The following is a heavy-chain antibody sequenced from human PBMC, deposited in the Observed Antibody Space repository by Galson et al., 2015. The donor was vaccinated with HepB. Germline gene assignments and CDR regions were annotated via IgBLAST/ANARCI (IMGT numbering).Heavy chain of an antibody. Sequence: SLRLSCAASGFTFSDYYMSWIRQAPGKGLEWVSYISSSSSYTNYADSVKGRFTISRDNAKNSLYLQMNSLRAEDTAVYYCARVIWSYYDSSGYFDYWGQGTLVTVSS. CDR2: ISSSSSYT. CDR1: GFTFSDYY. V-gene: IGHV3-11*06. CDR3: ARVIWSYYDSSGYFDY. J-gene: IGHJ4*02. D-gene: IGHD3-22*01.